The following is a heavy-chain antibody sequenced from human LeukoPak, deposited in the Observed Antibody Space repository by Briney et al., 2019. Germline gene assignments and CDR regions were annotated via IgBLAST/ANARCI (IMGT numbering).Heavy chain of an antibody. D-gene: IGHD2-15*01. CDR2: IYYSGST. V-gene: IGHV4-59*01. CDR3: ARGSGYCSGGSCRVMGYFDY. Sequence: LETLSLTCTVSGGSISSYYWSWIRQPPGEGLEWIGYIYYSGSTNYNPSLKSRVTISVDTSKNQFSLKLSSVTAADTAVYYCARGSGYCSGGSCRVMGYFDYWGQGTLVTVSS. J-gene: IGHJ4*02. CDR1: GGSISSYY.